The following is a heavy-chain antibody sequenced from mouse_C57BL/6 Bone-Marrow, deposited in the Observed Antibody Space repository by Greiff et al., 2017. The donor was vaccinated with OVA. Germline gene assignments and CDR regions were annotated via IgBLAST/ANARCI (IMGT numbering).Heavy chain of an antibody. CDR1: GFPITSGYY. CDR3: VGVDGYSYAMDY. CDR2: ITHSGET. V-gene: IGHV12-3*01. J-gene: IGHJ4*01. D-gene: IGHD2-3*01. Sequence: ESGPGLVKPSQSLFLTCSLTGFPITSGYYWIWIRQSPGKPLEWMGYITHSGETFYNPSLQSPISITRDTSKNQFFLQLNSVTTEDTAMYYCVGVDGYSYAMDYWGQGTAVTVPS.